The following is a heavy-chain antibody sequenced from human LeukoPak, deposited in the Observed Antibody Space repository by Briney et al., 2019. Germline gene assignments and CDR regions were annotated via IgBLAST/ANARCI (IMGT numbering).Heavy chain of an antibody. CDR2: IYSGGST. Sequence: GGSLRLSCAASGFTVSSNYMSWVRKAPGKGLEWVSVIYSGGSTYYADSVKGRFTISRDSSKNTVYLQINSLRAEDTAAYYCARATGGYFHFDYWGQGTLVTVSS. V-gene: IGHV3-53*01. CDR1: GFTVSSNY. J-gene: IGHJ4*02. CDR3: ARATGGYFHFDY. D-gene: IGHD2-8*02.